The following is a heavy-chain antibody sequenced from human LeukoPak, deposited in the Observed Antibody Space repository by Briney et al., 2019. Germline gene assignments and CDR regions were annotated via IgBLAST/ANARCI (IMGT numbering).Heavy chain of an antibody. CDR2: INPNSGGT. Sequence: ASVKVSCKASGYTFTGYYMHWVRQAPGQGLEWIGWINPNSGGTNYAQKFQGRVTMTRDTSISTAYMELSSLRSDDTAVYYCARDYYDSSRGLEYYYYYMDVWGKGTTVTVSS. J-gene: IGHJ6*03. V-gene: IGHV1-2*02. CDR3: ARDYYDSSRGLEYYYYYMDV. D-gene: IGHD3-22*01. CDR1: GYTFTGYY.